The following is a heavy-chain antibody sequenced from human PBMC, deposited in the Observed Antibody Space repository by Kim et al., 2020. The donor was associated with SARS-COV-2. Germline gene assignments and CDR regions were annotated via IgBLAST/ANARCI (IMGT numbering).Heavy chain of an antibody. Sequence: SVKVSCKASGGTFSSYAISWVRQAPGQGLEWMGGIIPIFGTANSAQKFQGRVTITADESTSTAYMELSSLRSEDTAVYYCARGNGTSSYYYYGMDVWGQGTTVTVSS. CDR1: GGTFSSYA. J-gene: IGHJ6*02. CDR2: IIPIFGTA. D-gene: IGHD1-1*01. CDR3: ARGNGTSSYYYYGMDV. V-gene: IGHV1-69*13.